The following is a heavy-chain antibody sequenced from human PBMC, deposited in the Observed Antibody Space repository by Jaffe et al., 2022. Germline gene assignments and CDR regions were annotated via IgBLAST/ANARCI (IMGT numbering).Heavy chain of an antibody. CDR1: GFTFSSYG. V-gene: IGHV3-30*02. CDR2: IRYDGSNK. Sequence: QVQLVESGGGVVQPGGSLRLSCAASGFTFSSYGMHWVRQAPGKGLEWVAFIRYDGSNKYYADSVKGRFTISRDNSKNTLYLQMNSLRAEDTAVYYCAKDPTIFGVVIMGGWFDPWGQGTLVTVSS. CDR3: AKDPTIFGVVIMGGWFDP. D-gene: IGHD3-3*01. J-gene: IGHJ5*02.